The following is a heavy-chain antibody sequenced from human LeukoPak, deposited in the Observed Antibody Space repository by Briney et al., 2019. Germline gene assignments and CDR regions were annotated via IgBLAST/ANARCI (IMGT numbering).Heavy chain of an antibody. V-gene: IGHV4-61*02. Sequence: TLSLTCTVSGGSISSGSYYWSWIRQPAGKGLEWIGRIYTSGSTNYNPSLKSRVTISVDTSKNQFSLKLSSVTAADTAVYYCAGRYGSGSYWDYWGQGTLVTVSS. D-gene: IGHD3-10*01. CDR2: IYTSGST. CDR3: AGRYGSGSYWDY. J-gene: IGHJ4*02. CDR1: GGSISSGSYY.